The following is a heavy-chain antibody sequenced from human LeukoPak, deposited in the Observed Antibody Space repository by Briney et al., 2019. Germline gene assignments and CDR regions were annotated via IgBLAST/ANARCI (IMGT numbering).Heavy chain of an antibody. D-gene: IGHD3-9*01. CDR2: ISSSSSYI. Sequence: GGSLRLSCAASGFTFSSYSMNWVRQAPGKGLEWVSSISSSSSYIYYADSVKGRFTISRDNAKNSLYLQMNSLRAEDTAVYYCARDSRTYYDILTGFHQPFDYWGQGTLVTVSS. V-gene: IGHV3-21*01. CDR3: ARDSRTYYDILTGFHQPFDY. CDR1: GFTFSSYS. J-gene: IGHJ4*02.